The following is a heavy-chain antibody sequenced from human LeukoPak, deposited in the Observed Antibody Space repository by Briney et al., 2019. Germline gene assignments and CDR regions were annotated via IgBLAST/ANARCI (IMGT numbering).Heavy chain of an antibody. CDR3: ASGVGATFDY. D-gene: IGHD1-26*01. Sequence: SGGSLRLSCAASGFTFSSYGMHWVRQAPGKGLEWVSYISSSSSTIYYADSVKGRFTISRDNAKNSLYLQMNSLRAEDTAVYYCASGVGATFDYWGQGTLVTVSS. CDR2: ISSSSSTI. J-gene: IGHJ4*02. CDR1: GFTFSSYG. V-gene: IGHV3-48*01.